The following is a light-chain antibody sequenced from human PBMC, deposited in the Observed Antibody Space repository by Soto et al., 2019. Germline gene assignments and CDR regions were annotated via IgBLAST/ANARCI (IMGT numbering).Light chain of an antibody. CDR1: QSIRSY. CDR2: AAS. J-gene: IGKJ1*01. V-gene: IGKV1-39*01. CDR3: LQLNSYPRT. Sequence: DIQLTQSPSSLSASVGDRVTITCRASQSIRSYLNWYQRKPGKAPKLLIYAASSLQTGVSSRFSGSGSGTDFTLTISSLQPDDFATYYCLQLNSYPRTFGQGTKV.